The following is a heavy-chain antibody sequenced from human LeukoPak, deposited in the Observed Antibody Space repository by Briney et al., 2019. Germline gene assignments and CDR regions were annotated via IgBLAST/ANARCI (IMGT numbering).Heavy chain of an antibody. Sequence: GGSLRLSCAAPGFTFSSYSMNWVRQAPGKGLGWVSGISPNGVITYYADSVKGRFTISRDNSKGTVYLQMNSLRPDDTAVYYCAKDDAWLQFGDWGRGTLVTVSS. CDR3: AKDDAWLQFGD. CDR2: ISPNGVIT. V-gene: IGHV3-23*01. D-gene: IGHD5-24*01. CDR1: GFTFSSYS. J-gene: IGHJ4*02.